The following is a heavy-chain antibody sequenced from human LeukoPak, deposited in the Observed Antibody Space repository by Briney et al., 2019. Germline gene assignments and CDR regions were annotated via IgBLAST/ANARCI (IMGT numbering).Heavy chain of an antibody. V-gene: IGHV3-33*08. J-gene: IGHJ4*02. CDR3: ARRRGYSYGYDYFDY. Sequence: GGSLRLSCAASGFTFSSYAMHWVRQAPGKGLEWVAVIWYDGSNKYYADSVKGRFTISRDNSKNTLYLQMNSLRAEDTAVYYCARRRGYSYGYDYFDYWGQGTLVTVSS. D-gene: IGHD5-18*01. CDR2: IWYDGSNK. CDR1: GFTFSSYA.